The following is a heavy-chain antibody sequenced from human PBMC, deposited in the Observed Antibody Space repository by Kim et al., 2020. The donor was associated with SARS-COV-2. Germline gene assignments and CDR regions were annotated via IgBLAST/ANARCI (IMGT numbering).Heavy chain of an antibody. CDR2: ISGSGGST. CDR3: AKDRSIAVVETDAFDI. CDR1: GFTFSSYA. V-gene: IGHV3-23*01. D-gene: IGHD6-19*01. Sequence: GGSLRLSCAASGFTFSSYAMSWVRQAPGKGLEWVSAISGSGGSTYYADSVKGRFTISRDNSKNTLYLQMNSLRAEDTAVYYCAKDRSIAVVETDAFDIWGQGTMVTVSS. J-gene: IGHJ3*02.